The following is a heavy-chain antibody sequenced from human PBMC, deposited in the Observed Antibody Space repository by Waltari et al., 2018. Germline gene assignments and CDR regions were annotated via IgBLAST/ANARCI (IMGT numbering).Heavy chain of an antibody. D-gene: IGHD5-12*01. CDR3: ARDRDGYNHLLGY. CDR1: GFTFSSYG. V-gene: IGHV3-33*01. J-gene: IGHJ4*02. CDR2: IWYDGSNK. Sequence: QVQLVESGGGVVQPGRSLRLSCAAYGFTFSSYGMQWVRRAPGKGLEWVAVIWYDGSNKYYADSVKGRFTISRDNSKNTLYLQMNSLRAEDTAVYYCARDRDGYNHLLGYWGQGTLVTVSS.